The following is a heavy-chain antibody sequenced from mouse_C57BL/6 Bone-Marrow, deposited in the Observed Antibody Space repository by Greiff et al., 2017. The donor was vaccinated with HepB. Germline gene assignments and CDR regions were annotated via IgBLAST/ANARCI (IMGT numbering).Heavy chain of an antibody. CDR2: IYPRSGNT. CDR1: GYTFTSYG. V-gene: IGHV1-81*01. J-gene: IGHJ1*03. CDR3: ARGGYWYFDV. Sequence: VKLMESGAELARPGASVKLSCKASGYTFTSYGISWVKQRTGQGLEWIGEIYPRSGNTYYNEKFKGKATLTADKSSSTAYMELRSLTSEDSAVYFCARGGYWYFDVWGTGTTVTVSS.